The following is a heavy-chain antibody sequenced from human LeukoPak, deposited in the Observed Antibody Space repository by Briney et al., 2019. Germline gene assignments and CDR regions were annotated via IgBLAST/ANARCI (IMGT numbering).Heavy chain of an antibody. CDR3: AKLFVTHFYHYYYMDV. CDR1: GFTFSTYA. D-gene: IGHD3-16*02. Sequence: GGSLRLSCAASGFTFSTYAMSWVRQAPGKGLEWVSFITDNGGSTYYADSVKGRFTISRDNSKNTLYLQMNSLRAEDTAVYYCAKLFVTHFYHYYYMDVWGKGTTVTVSS. J-gene: IGHJ6*03. V-gene: IGHV3-23*01. CDR2: ITDNGGST.